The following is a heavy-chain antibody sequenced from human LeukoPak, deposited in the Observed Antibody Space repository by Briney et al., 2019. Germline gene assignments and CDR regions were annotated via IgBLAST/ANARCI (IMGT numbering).Heavy chain of an antibody. J-gene: IGHJ4*02. D-gene: IGHD1-26*01. CDR3: ARGGGSYAERYFDY. CDR1: GGTFSSYA. CDR2: IIPIFGTA. V-gene: IGHV1-69*05. Sequence: ASVKVSCKASGGTFSSYAISWVRQAPGQGLEWMGGIIPIFGTANYAQKFQGRVTITTDESTSTAYMELSSLRSEDTAVYYCARGGGSYAERYFDYWGQGTLVTVSS.